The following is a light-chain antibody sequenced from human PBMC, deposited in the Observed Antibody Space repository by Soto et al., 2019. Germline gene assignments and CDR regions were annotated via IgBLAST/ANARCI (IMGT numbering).Light chain of an antibody. V-gene: IGLV2-14*01. J-gene: IGLJ1*01. CDR2: EDN. Sequence: QSALTQPASVSGSPGQSITISCTGISSDVGGYNYVSWYQQHPGKAPKLMIYEDNKRPSGVSNRFSGSKFGNTASLTISGLLAEDEADYYRSSFTSSTTLYVFGTGTKVTVL. CDR3: SSFTSSTTLYV. CDR1: SSDVGGYNY.